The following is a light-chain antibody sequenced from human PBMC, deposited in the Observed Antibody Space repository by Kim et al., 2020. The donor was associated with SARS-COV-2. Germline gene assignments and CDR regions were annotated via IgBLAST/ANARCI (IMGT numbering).Light chain of an antibody. Sequence: APGETARLTCGGNNIESKSVHWYQQKPGQAPVQVIYYDSDRPSGIPERFSGSNSGNTATLTISRVEAGDEAEYYCQVWDSSSDHVVFGGGTKLTVL. V-gene: IGLV3-21*04. J-gene: IGLJ2*01. CDR1: NIESKS. CDR3: QVWDSSSDHVV. CDR2: YDS.